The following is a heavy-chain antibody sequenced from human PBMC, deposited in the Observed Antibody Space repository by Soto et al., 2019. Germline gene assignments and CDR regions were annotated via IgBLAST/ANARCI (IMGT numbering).Heavy chain of an antibody. CDR1: GGTFSSYA. V-gene: IGHV1-69*01. D-gene: IGHD3-16*01. CDR3: ARVDGGNIDY. J-gene: IGHJ4*02. Sequence: QVPLVQSGAEVKKPGSSVKVSCKASGGTFSSYAISWVRQAPGQGLEWMGGIIPLFRTSNYAHKFQGRVTVIADESTSTVYLELRSLRSDDTAVYYCARVDGGNIDYWGQGTLVTISS. CDR2: IIPLFRTS.